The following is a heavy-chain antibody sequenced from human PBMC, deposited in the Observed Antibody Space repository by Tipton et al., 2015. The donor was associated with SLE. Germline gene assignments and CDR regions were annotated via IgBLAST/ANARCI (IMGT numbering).Heavy chain of an antibody. CDR1: GFTFGDYA. J-gene: IGHJ4*02. CDR3: TRTVGSIVARQCDY. CDR2: IRSKTYGGTT. V-gene: IGHV3-49*04. D-gene: IGHD6-6*01. Sequence: SLRLSCTASGFTFGDYALSWVRQAPGKGLEWVGFIRSKTYGGTTEYAASVKGRFTISRDDSKSIAYVQMNSLKTEDTAVYYCTRTVGSIVARQCDYWGQGTLVTVSS.